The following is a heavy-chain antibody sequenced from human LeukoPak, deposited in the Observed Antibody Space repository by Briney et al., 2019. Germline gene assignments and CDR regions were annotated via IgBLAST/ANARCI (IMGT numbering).Heavy chain of an antibody. D-gene: IGHD6-19*01. CDR3: ARALIAVGAHYFDY. J-gene: IGHJ4*02. V-gene: IGHV6-1*01. CDR2: TYYRSKWYY. Sequence: SQTLSLTCAISGDSVSSNSAAWNWIRQSPSRGLEWLGRTYYRSKWYYDYAVSVNSRMTINTDTSKNQFSLQLNSVTPEDTAVYYCARALIAVGAHYFDYWGQGNQVTVSS. CDR1: GDSVSSNSAA.